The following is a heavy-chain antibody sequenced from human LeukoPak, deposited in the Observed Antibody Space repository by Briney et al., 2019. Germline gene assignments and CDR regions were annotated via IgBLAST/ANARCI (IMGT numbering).Heavy chain of an antibody. CDR3: ARRSSSWTHYFDY. V-gene: IGHV4-39*07. CDR1: GGSISSSSYY. Sequence: PSETLSLTCTVSGGSISSSSYYWGWIRQPPGKGLEWIGEIYHSGSTNYNPSLKSRVTISVDKSKNQFSLKLSSVTAADTAVYYCARRSSSWTHYFDYWGQGTLVTVSS. CDR2: IYHSGST. D-gene: IGHD6-13*01. J-gene: IGHJ4*02.